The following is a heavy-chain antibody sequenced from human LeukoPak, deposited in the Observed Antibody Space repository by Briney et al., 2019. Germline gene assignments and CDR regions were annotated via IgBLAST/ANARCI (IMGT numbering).Heavy chain of an antibody. CDR3: ARDRGKIEVWPGP. Sequence: ASVKVSCKASGYTFTGYYMHWVRQAPGQGLEWMGWINPNSGGTNYAQKFQGRITMTRDKSISTAYMELTSLRSDDTAIYYCARDRGKIEVWPGPWGQGTLVTVSS. V-gene: IGHV1-2*02. J-gene: IGHJ5*02. D-gene: IGHD4-23*01. CDR2: INPNSGGT. CDR1: GYTFTGYY.